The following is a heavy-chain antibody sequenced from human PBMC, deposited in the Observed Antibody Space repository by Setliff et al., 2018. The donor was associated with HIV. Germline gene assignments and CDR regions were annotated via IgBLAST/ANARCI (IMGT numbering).Heavy chain of an antibody. CDR2: IKTSGRT. V-gene: IGHV4-4*09. D-gene: IGHD3-10*01. J-gene: IGHJ4*01. CDR3: ARLAEDYYDSGTWEVDY. CDR1: GRSIDDSY. Sequence: PSETLSLTCSVSGRSIDDSYWSWLRQSPGKGLEWIGFIKTSGRTNYKPSLKSRVTISLDTSKNQFSLRLNSVTATDTAVYYCARLAEDYYDSGTWEVDYWAHGTLVTVSS.